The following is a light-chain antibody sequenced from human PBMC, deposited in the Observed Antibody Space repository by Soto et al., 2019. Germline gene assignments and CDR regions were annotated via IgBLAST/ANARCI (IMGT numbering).Light chain of an antibody. CDR1: QSVSNNY. V-gene: IGKV3-20*01. CDR2: GAS. CDR3: QQYGSAGT. Sequence: EIVLTQSPGTMSLSQGERATLSCRASQSVSNNYLAWYQQKPGQAPRLLIYGASNRATCIPDRFSGSGSGTDFTLTISRLEPEDFAVYYCQQYGSAGTFGQGTKVEIK. J-gene: IGKJ1*01.